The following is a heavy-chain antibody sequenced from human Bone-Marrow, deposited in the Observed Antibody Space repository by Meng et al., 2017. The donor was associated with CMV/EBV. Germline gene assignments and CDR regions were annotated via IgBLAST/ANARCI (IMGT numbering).Heavy chain of an antibody. Sequence: ASVKVSCKASGYTFTSYGISWVRQAPGQGLEWMGWISAYNGNTNYAQKLQGRVTISRDNSKNTVYLQINSLRPADTAIYYCAREASSLSIHALDGRGQGTTVTVSS. D-gene: IGHD2-2*01. CDR2: ISAYNGNT. J-gene: IGHJ6*02. CDR3: AREASSLSIHALDG. V-gene: IGHV1-18*01. CDR1: GYTFTSYG.